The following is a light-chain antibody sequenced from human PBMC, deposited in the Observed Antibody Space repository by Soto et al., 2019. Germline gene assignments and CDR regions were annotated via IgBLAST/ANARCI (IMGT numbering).Light chain of an antibody. J-gene: IGKJ5*01. CDR2: DAS. V-gene: IGKV1-5*01. CDR1: QNIRGW. Sequence: DIRMTQSPSTLSTSVGDRVTITCRASQNIRGWLAWYQQKPGKAPKLLIYDASTLESGVPSRFSGSGSGTEFTLTISSLQPDDFATYYCQQTYSTPEITFGQGTRLDIK. CDR3: QQTYSTPEIT.